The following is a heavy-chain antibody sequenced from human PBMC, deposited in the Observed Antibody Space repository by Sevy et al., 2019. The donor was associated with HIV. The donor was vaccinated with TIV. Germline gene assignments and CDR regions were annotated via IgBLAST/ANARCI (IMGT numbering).Heavy chain of an antibody. V-gene: IGHV2-5*02. CDR3: ADRLVGMSEWNYGYFDY. D-gene: IGHD1-7*01. CDR1: GFSIGTSGVG. Sequence: SGPTLVNPTQTLTLTCTFSGFSIGTSGVGVGWVRQPPGKALEWLVVIYWDNDKRYSPSLKSRLTVTKDISKNQVILTMTNLDPADTATYSCADRLVGMSEWNYGYFDYWGQGTLVTVSS. CDR2: IYWDNDK. J-gene: IGHJ4*02.